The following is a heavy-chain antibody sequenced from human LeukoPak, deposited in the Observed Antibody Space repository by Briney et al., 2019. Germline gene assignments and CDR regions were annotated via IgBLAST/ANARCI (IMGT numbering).Heavy chain of an antibody. Sequence: PGGSLRLSCAASGFTFSTFSMAWVRKAPGKGLEWVSYISRTGTSIHYADSMRGRFTISRDNTKSSLYLQMNNLRVEDTALYFCARTTVAGTIQYWGQGTLVIDSS. CDR2: ISRTGTSI. CDR3: ARTTVAGTIQY. J-gene: IGHJ1*01. CDR1: GFTFSTFS. D-gene: IGHD1-14*01. V-gene: IGHV3-21*01.